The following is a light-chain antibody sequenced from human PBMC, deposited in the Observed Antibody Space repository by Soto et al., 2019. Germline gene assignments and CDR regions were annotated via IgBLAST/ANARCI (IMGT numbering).Light chain of an antibody. J-gene: IGKJ5*01. CDR2: DVS. CDR1: QDIRGA. Sequence: AIQLTQSPSSLSASVGDRVTITCRASQDIRGALAWYQQKPGKAPKILIYDVSSLQSGVPSRFSGSSSGTDFTLTISGLQAEYFATYYCQQFNSYPIIFGQGTRLDIK. V-gene: IGKV1-13*02. CDR3: QQFNSYPII.